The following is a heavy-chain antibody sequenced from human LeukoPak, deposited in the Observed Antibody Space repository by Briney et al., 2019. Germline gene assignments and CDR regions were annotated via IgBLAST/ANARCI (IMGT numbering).Heavy chain of an antibody. Sequence: PSETLSLTCAVYGGSFSGYYWSWIRQPPGKGLEWIGEINHSGSTNYNPSPKSRVTISVDTSKNQFSLKLSSVTAADTAVYYCARERRPTYYDFWSGYYIWGQGTLVTVSS. CDR2: INHSGST. J-gene: IGHJ4*02. D-gene: IGHD3-3*01. V-gene: IGHV4-34*01. CDR1: GGSFSGYY. CDR3: ARERRPTYYDFWSGYYI.